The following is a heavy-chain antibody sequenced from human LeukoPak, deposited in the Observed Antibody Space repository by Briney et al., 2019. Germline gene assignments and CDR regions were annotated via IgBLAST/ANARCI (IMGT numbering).Heavy chain of an antibody. Sequence: PGGSLRLSCAASGFPFNAYWMAWVRQAPGTGLEWVANINPAGSETFHVDPVKGRFSISRDHAKNLVYLQMNSLRAEDTAVYYCATFGLVAALDLWGQGTLVTVSS. CDR3: ATFGLVAALDL. CDR2: INPAGSET. V-gene: IGHV3-7*01. CDR1: GFPFNAYW. J-gene: IGHJ4*02. D-gene: IGHD5-12*01.